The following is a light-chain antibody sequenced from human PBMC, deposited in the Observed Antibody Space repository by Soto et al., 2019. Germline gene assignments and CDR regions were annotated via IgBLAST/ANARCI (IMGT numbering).Light chain of an antibody. CDR3: SSYTSSSHYVV. Sequence: QSVLTQPASVSGSPGQWITISCTGTSSDVGGYNYVSWYQQHPGKAPKLMIYDVSNRPSGVSNRFSGSKSGNTASLTISGLQAEDEADYYCSSYTSSSHYVVFGGGTKLTVL. V-gene: IGLV2-14*01. CDR1: SSDVGGYNY. J-gene: IGLJ2*01. CDR2: DVS.